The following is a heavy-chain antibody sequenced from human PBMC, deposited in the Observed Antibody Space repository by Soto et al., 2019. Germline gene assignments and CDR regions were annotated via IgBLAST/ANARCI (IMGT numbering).Heavy chain of an antibody. V-gene: IGHV3-53*02. J-gene: IGHJ4*02. CDR2: IYSGGSI. CDR3: ARDGHGQRGSPH. Sequence: VQLMESGGGSIQAGGSLRLSCAVSGFTVSNNFMISVRQAPGNGLEWVSLIYSGGSISYADSVKGRFTISRDGSMNMLYLQMNSLTAEDTAVYYCARDGHGQRGSPHWGQGTLVTVSS. CDR1: GFTVSNNF. D-gene: IGHD3-16*01.